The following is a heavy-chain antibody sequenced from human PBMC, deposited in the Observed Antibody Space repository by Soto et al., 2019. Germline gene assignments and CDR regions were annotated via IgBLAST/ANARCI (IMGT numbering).Heavy chain of an antibody. Sequence: PSETLSLTCTVSVGSISSSSYYWGWIRQPPGKGLEWIGSIYYSGSTYYNPSLKSRVTISVDTSKNQFSLKLSSVTAADTAVYFGERKIREYNFDYWGQGPRVTVAA. CDR2: IYYSGST. D-gene: IGHD5-18*01. CDR1: VGSISSSSYY. V-gene: IGHV4-39*01. J-gene: IGHJ4*02. CDR3: ERKIREYNFDY.